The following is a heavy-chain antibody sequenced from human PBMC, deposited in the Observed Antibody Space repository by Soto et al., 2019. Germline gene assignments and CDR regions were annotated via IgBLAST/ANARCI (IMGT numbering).Heavy chain of an antibody. D-gene: IGHD3-10*01. Sequence: QVQLVESGGGVVQPGRSLRLSCVASGFTFSSYAMHWVRQAPGKGLEWVAVISYDGSNKYYADSVKGRFTISRDNSKNTLYLQMNSLRAEDTAVYYCARGGEAFGAFDIWGQGTMVTVSS. CDR2: ISYDGSNK. V-gene: IGHV3-30-3*01. CDR1: GFTFSSYA. CDR3: ARGGEAFGAFDI. J-gene: IGHJ3*02.